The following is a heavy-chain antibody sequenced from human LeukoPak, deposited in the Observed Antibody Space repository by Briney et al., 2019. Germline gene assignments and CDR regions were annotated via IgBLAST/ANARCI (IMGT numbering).Heavy chain of an antibody. CDR2: ISHDGSNK. J-gene: IGHJ4*02. D-gene: IGHD7-27*01. CDR1: GFTFNTYA. CDR3: ARDTNWGSTHY. V-gene: IGHV3-30*09. Sequence: GGSLRLSCAASGFTFNTYAMHWVRQAPGKGLEWVAVISHDGSNKYYADSVKDRFAISRDNSKNTLYLQMNSLRDEDTAMFYCARDTNWGSTHYWGQGTLVTVSS.